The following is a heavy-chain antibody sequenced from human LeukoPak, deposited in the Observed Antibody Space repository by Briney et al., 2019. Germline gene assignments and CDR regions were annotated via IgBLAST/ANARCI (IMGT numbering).Heavy chain of an antibody. J-gene: IGHJ4*02. CDR3: ARYFWSGYYYLFDY. D-gene: IGHD3-3*01. CDR1: GGTFSSYA. V-gene: IGHV1-69*05. CDR2: IIPIFGTA. Sequence: ASVKVSCKASGGTFSSYAISWVRQAPGQGLEWMGGIIPIFGTANYAQKLQGRVTMTTDTSTSTAYMELRSLRSDDTAVYYCARYFWSGYYYLFDYWGQGTLVTVSS.